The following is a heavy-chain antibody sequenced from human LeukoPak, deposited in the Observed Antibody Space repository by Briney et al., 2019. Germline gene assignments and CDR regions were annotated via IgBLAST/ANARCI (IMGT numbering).Heavy chain of an antibody. J-gene: IGHJ4*02. Sequence: GGSLRLSCAASGFTVSSNYMSWVRQAPGKGLEWVSVIYSGDSTYYADSVKGRFTISRYNSKNTLYLQMGSLRAEDMAVYYCARAPYSGSYSDYWGQGTLVTVSS. D-gene: IGHD1-26*01. CDR3: ARAPYSGSYSDY. CDR1: GFTVSSNY. CDR2: IYSGDST. V-gene: IGHV3-53*04.